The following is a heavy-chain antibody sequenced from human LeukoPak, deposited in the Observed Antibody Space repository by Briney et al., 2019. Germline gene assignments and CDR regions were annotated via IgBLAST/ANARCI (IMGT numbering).Heavy chain of an antibody. CDR2: IYPGDSDT. CDR1: GYSFTSYW. CDR3: ASSWGNPNRPFDY. V-gene: IGHV5-51*01. J-gene: IGHJ4*02. D-gene: IGHD1-14*01. Sequence: GESLKISCKGSGYSFTSYWIGWVPQMPGKGLEWLGIIYPGDSDTRYSPSFQGQVTISADKSISTAYLQWSSLKASDTAMYYCASSWGNPNRPFDYWGQGTLVTVSS.